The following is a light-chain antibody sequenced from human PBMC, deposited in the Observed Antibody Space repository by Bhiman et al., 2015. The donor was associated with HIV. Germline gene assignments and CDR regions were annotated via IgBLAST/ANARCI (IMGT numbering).Light chain of an antibody. CDR3: SSYASSSTLV. CDR1: SSDVGDYNY. V-gene: IGLV2-14*01. J-gene: IGLJ2*01. CDR2: DVS. Sequence: QSALTQPASVSGSPGQSITISCTGTSSDVGDYNYVSWYQQHPGKAPKVMYDVSKRPSGVSNRFSGSKSANTASLTISGLQAEDEADYYCSSYASSSTLVFGGGTQLTVL.